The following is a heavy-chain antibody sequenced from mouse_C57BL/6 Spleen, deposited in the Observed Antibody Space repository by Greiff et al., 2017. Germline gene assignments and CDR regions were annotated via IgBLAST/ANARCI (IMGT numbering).Heavy chain of an antibody. CDR1: GYTFTDYY. V-gene: IGHV1-26*01. CDR3: ARSVPLPFCV. J-gene: IGHJ1*03. Sequence: VQLQQSGPELVKPGASVKISCKASGYTFTDYYMNWVKQSHGKSLEWIGDINPNNGGTSYNQKFKGKATLTVDKSSSTAYMELRSLTSEDSAVYYCARSVPLPFCVWGTGTTVTVSS. CDR2: INPNNGGT. D-gene: IGHD1-1*01.